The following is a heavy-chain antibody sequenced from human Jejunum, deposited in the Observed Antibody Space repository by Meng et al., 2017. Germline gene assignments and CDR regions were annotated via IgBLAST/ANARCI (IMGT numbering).Heavy chain of an antibody. Sequence: GESLKISCAASGFTFSSHSMSWVRQAPGKGLEWVSSISAGDGTAYYADSVKGRFTNSRDNSKNTLYLQMNSLRAEDTAVYYCAKLIPNWGQGTVVTVSS. CDR3: AKLIPN. D-gene: IGHD2-2*01. V-gene: IGHV3-23*01. CDR2: ISAGDGTA. CDR1: GFTFSSHS. J-gene: IGHJ4*03.